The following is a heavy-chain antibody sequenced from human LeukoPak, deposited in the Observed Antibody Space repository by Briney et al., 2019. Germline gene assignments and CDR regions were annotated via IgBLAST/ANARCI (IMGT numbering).Heavy chain of an antibody. V-gene: IGHV3-23*01. CDR2: ISGSGGST. D-gene: IGHD3/OR15-3a*01. CDR1: GGSISNRNS. CDR3: AKGGPGDYYYGMDV. J-gene: IGHJ6*02. Sequence: PSETLSLTCTVSGGSISNRNSFWAWIRQPPGKGLEWVSAISGSGGSTYYADSVKGRFTISRDNSKNTLYLQMNSLRAEDTAVYYCAKGGPGDYYYGMDVWGQGTTVTVSS.